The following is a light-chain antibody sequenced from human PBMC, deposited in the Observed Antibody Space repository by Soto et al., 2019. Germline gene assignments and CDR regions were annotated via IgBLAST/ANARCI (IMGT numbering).Light chain of an antibody. V-gene: IGKV1-5*03. J-gene: IGKJ1*01. CDR2: RAS. CDR3: QQYNAFST. CDR1: QSIGTW. Sequence: IQLTQSPSSLSASVGDRVTITCRASQSIGTWLAWYQQKPGKAPKLLIYRASNLESGVPSSFSGSGSGTEFSLTISSLQPDDFATYYCQQYNAFSTFGQGTKVEIK.